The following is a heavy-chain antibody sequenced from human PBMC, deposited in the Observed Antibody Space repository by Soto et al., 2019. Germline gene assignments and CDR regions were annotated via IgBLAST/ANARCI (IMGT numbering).Heavy chain of an antibody. D-gene: IGHD3-10*01. CDR2: IRSKANSYAT. CDR1: GFTFSGSA. V-gene: IGHV3-73*01. CDR3: TRHTYYYGSGSYVGAFDI. Sequence: ESGGGLVQPGGSLKLSCAASGFTFSGSAMHWVRQASGKGLEWVGRIRSKANSYATAYAASVKGRFTISRDDSKNTAYLQMNSLKTEDTAVYYCTRHTYYYGSGSYVGAFDIWGQGTMVTVSS. J-gene: IGHJ3*02.